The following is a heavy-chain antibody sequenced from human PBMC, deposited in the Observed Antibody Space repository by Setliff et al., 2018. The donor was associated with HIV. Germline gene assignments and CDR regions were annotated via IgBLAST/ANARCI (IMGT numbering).Heavy chain of an antibody. V-gene: IGHV4-34*12. J-gene: IGHJ4*02. CDR2: IFHSGRI. D-gene: IGHD3-3*01. Sequence: SETLSLTCAVYGGSFSGYSWNWIRQSPGKGLEWIGEIFHSGRIDHNPSLQSRVTMSIDTSKSQVLLNVSSVTAADTAVYYCARPSLGIGGGSMFNNWGQGTLVTVSS. CDR3: ARPSLGIGGGSMFNN. CDR1: GGSFSGYS.